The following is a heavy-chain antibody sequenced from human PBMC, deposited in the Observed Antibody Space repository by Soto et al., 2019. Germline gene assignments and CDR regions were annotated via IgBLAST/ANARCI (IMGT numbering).Heavy chain of an antibody. CDR3: AKAFRVVVAAASGAS. CDR1: GFTFDIYA. V-gene: IGHV3-23*01. J-gene: IGHJ5*02. CDR2: INSGGDST. Sequence: GGSLRLSCAASGFTFDIYAMHWLRQAPGKGLEWVSGINSGGDSTYYADSVKGRFTISRDNSKNTLHLQMNSLTAEDTAVYYCAKAFRVVVAAASGASWGQGALVTVSS. D-gene: IGHD2-15*01.